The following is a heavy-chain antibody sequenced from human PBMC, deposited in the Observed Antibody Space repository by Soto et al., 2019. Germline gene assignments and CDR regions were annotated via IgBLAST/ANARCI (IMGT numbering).Heavy chain of an antibody. Sequence: PGGSLRLSCAASGFTFSSYSMNWVRQAPGKGLEWVSSISSSSSYIYYADSVKGRFTISRDNAKNSLYLQMNSLRAEDTAVYYCARDGGYSYGVAFDFDYWGRGTLVTVSS. CDR3: ARDGGYSYGVAFDFDY. J-gene: IGHJ4*02. D-gene: IGHD5-18*01. V-gene: IGHV3-21*04. CDR1: GFTFSSYS. CDR2: ISSSSSYI.